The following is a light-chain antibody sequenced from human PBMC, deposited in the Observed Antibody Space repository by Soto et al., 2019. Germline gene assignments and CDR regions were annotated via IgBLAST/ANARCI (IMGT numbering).Light chain of an antibody. CDR1: SSNIGNNA. Sequence: QSVLTQPPSVSEAPRQRVTISCSGSSSNIGNNAVNWYQQLPGKAPKLLIYYDDLLPSGVSDRFSGSKSGTSASLAISGLQSEDEADYYCAAWDDSLMGVVFGGGTKLTVL. CDR3: AAWDDSLMGVV. J-gene: IGLJ2*01. V-gene: IGLV1-36*01. CDR2: YDD.